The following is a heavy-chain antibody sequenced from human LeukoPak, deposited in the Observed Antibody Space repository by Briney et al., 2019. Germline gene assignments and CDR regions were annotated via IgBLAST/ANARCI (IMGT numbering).Heavy chain of an antibody. CDR1: GYAFTGYY. Sequence: GASVKVSCKAYGYAFTGYYMDWVRQAPGQGLEWMGWINPNSGGTNYAQKFQGRVTMTRDTSISTAYMELSRLRSDDTAVYYCAREAGGSLAFDISGQGTMVTVSS. D-gene: IGHD2-8*02. CDR3: AREAGGSLAFDI. CDR2: INPNSGGT. J-gene: IGHJ3*02. V-gene: IGHV1-2*02.